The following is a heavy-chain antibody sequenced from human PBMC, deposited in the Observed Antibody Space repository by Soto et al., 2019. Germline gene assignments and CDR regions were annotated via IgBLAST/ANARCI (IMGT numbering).Heavy chain of an antibody. CDR3: ARAGGHYYDGSGYFDY. D-gene: IGHD3-22*01. V-gene: IGHV4-59*01. J-gene: IGHJ4*02. CDR2: IYYSGST. CDR1: GGSISSYY. Sequence: KPSETLSLTCTVSGGSISSYYWSWIRQPPGKGLEWIGYIYYSGSTNYNPSLKSRVTISVDTSKNQFSLKLSSVTAADTAVYYCARAGGHYYDGSGYFDYWGQGTLVTVSS.